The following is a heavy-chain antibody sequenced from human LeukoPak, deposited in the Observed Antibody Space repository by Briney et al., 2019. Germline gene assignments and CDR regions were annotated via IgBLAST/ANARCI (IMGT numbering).Heavy chain of an antibody. D-gene: IGHD3-22*01. Sequence: PGGSLRLSCAASGFTFSSYAMSWVRQAPGKGLEWVSAISGSGGSTCYADSVKGRFTISRDNSKNTLYLQMNSLRAEDTAVYYCAKSEGTYYYDSSGYYYSYWGQGTLVTVSS. CDR3: AKSEGTYYYDSSGYYYSY. CDR1: GFTFSSYA. J-gene: IGHJ4*02. CDR2: ISGSGGST. V-gene: IGHV3-23*01.